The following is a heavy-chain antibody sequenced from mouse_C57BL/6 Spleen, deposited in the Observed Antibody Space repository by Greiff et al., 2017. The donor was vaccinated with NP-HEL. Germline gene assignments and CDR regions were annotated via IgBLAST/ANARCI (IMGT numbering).Heavy chain of an antibody. J-gene: IGHJ4*01. V-gene: IGHV1-15*01. CDR3: TRRFITTVVAPGAMDY. Sequence: QVQLKQSGAELVRPGASVTLSCKASGYTFTDYEMHWVKQTPVHGLEWIGAIDPETGGTAYNQKFKGKAILTADKSSSTAYMELRSLTSEDSAVYYWTRRFITTVVAPGAMDYWGQGTSVTVSS. D-gene: IGHD1-1*01. CDR1: GYTFTDYE. CDR2: IDPETGGT.